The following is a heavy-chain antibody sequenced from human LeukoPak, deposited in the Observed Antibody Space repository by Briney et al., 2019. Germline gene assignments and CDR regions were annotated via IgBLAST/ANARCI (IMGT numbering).Heavy chain of an antibody. J-gene: IGHJ4*02. CDR2: LYVGRNT. CDR3: AREHKDYDGDGYYYDN. Sequence: SETLSLTCTVSGGSISNYYWAWIRQPAGQGLEWIGRLYVGRNTDHNPSLKGRVTMSVDSSKNQFSLRLRSVTAADTAVYYCAREHKDYDGDGYYYDNWGQGTLVTVSS. D-gene: IGHD3-22*01. CDR1: GGSISNYY. V-gene: IGHV4-4*07.